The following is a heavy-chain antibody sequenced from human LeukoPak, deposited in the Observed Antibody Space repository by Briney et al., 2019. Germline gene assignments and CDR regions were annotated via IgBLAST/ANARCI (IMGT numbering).Heavy chain of an antibody. D-gene: IGHD2-2*03. J-gene: IGHJ4*02. Sequence: PGGSLRLSCAASGFALSGYGMNWVRQAPGKGLEWVSYISGASSSIYYADSVRGRFTISRDNAKNSLYLQMNSLRDDDTAVYYCASGLSTCDYWGQGTLVTVSS. V-gene: IGHV3-48*02. CDR3: ASGLSTCDY. CDR2: ISGASSSI. CDR1: GFALSGYG.